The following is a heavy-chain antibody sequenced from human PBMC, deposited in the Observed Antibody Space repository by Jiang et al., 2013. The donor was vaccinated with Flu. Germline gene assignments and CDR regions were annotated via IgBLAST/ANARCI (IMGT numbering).Heavy chain of an antibody. CDR2: MNPNSGNT. V-gene: IGHV1-8*01. CDR1: GYTFTSYD. Sequence: QLVESGAEVKKPGASVKVSCKASGYTFTSYDINWVRQATGQGLEWMGWMNPNSGNTGYAQKFQGRVTMTRNTSISTAYMELSSLRSEDTAVYYCARRGYSYGYAIVGTVEFDYWGQGTLVTVSS. CDR3: ARRGYSYGYAIVGTVEFDY. D-gene: IGHD5-18*01. J-gene: IGHJ4*02.